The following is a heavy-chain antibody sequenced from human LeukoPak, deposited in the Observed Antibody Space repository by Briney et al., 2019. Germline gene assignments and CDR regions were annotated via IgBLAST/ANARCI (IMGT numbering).Heavy chain of an antibody. CDR3: ARGPLGWFDP. CDR2: IYHSGST. CDR1: GYSISSGYY. V-gene: IGHV4-38-2*02. J-gene: IGHJ5*02. Sequence: SETLSLTCTVSGYSISSGYYWGWIRQPPGKGLEWIGSIYHSGSTYYNPSLKSRVTISVDTSKNQFSLKLSSVTAADTAVYYCARGPLGWFDPWGQGTLVTVSS. D-gene: IGHD3-3*02.